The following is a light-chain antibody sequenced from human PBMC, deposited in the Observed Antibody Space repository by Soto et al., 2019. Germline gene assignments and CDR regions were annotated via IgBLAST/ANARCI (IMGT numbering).Light chain of an antibody. CDR2: DVS. Sequence: QSVLTQPASVSGSPGQSITISCTGTSSDVGGYNYVSWYQQHPDKAPKLIIYDVSNRPSGVSNRFSGSKSGNTASLTISGLQAEDEGDYYCSSYTNSTAGVVFGRGTKLTVL. V-gene: IGLV2-14*03. J-gene: IGLJ2*01. CDR1: SSDVGGYNY. CDR3: SSYTNSTAGVV.